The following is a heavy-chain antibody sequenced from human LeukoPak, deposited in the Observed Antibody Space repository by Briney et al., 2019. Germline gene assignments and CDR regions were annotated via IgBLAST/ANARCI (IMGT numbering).Heavy chain of an antibody. CDR1: GFTFDDYG. CDR3: ARSVAASRDY. D-gene: IGHD2-15*01. Sequence: GGSLTLSCAASGFTFDDYGMSWVRQAPGKGLEWVSGINWNGGSTGYADSVNGRFTISRDNAKNSLYLQMNSLRAEDTALYYCARSVAASRDYWGQGTLVTVSS. CDR2: INWNGGST. V-gene: IGHV3-20*04. J-gene: IGHJ4*02.